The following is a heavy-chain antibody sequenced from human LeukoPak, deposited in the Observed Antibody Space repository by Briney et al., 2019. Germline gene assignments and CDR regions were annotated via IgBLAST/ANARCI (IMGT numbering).Heavy chain of an antibody. Sequence: GSLRLSCAASGFTFSSYAMSWVRQAPGKGLEWVSAISGGGGSTYYADSVKGRFTISRDNSKNTLYLQMNSLRAEDTAVYYCANSRYYYYYYMDVWGKGTTVTVSS. CDR3: ANSRYYYYYYMDV. CDR1: GFTFSSYA. CDR2: ISGGGGST. V-gene: IGHV3-23*01. J-gene: IGHJ6*03.